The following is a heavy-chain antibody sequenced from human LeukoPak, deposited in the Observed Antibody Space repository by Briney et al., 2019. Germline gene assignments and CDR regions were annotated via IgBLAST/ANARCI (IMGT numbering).Heavy chain of an antibody. D-gene: IGHD2/OR15-2a*01. CDR3: ARAAVPSFHYFDY. V-gene: IGHV3-48*01. J-gene: IGHJ4*02. Sequence: PGGSLRLSCAASGFTFSGHSMNWVRLAPGKGLEWVSYISSSRTTIYYADSVKGRFTISRDNARNSLYLEMKSLRAEDTAVYYCARAAVPSFHYFDYCGQGALVTVSS. CDR2: ISSSRTTI. CDR1: GFTFSGHS.